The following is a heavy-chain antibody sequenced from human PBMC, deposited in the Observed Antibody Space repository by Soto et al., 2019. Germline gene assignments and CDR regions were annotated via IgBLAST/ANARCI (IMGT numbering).Heavy chain of an antibody. CDR2: TFTGGST. CDR3: AKKPPSSIQGWAFGMDV. J-gene: IGHJ6*02. CDR1: GFSVTTHY. Sequence: EVQLVETGGGLIQPGGSLRLSCLASGFSVTTHYIIWVRQPPGKGLEWVSPTFTGGSTHYAASVKGRFSISRDNSKNTVYLQMNTLRVEDTAVYYCAKKPPSSIQGWAFGMDVWGQGTTVSVSS. V-gene: IGHV3-53*02. D-gene: IGHD1-26*01.